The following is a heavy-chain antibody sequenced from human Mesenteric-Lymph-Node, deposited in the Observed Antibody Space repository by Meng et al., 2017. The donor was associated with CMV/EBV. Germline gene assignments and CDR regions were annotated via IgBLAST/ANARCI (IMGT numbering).Heavy chain of an antibody. D-gene: IGHD4-17*01. CDR2: INSDGSST. CDR3: ARATVTTRWDYYYYGMDV. Sequence: GESLKISCAASGFTFSRYGMSWVRQAPGKGLVWVSRINSDGSSTSYADSVKGRFTISRDNAKNTLYLQMNSLRAEDTAVYYCARATVTTRWDYYYYGMDVWGQGTTVTVSS. V-gene: IGHV3-74*01. CDR1: GFTFSRYG. J-gene: IGHJ6*02.